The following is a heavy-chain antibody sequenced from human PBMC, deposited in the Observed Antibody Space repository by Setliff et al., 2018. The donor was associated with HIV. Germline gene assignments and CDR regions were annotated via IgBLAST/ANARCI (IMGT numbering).Heavy chain of an antibody. D-gene: IGHD1-20*01. Sequence: ASVKVSCKAFGYTFTDYYIHWGQQAPGKGLEWVGRVDPEAYETVYAEKFQGRVTISADKSTHTTYMQLRSLRSEDTAVYYCVKVPNWNVFWYFDYWGQGTLVTVSS. V-gene: IGHV1-69-2*01. CDR3: VKVPNWNVFWYFDY. CDR1: GYTFTDYY. J-gene: IGHJ4*02. CDR2: VDPEAYET.